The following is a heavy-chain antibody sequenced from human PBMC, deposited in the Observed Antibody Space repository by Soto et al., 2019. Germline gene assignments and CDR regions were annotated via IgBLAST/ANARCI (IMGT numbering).Heavy chain of an antibody. V-gene: IGHV3-23*01. D-gene: IGHD3-22*01. CDR2: ISGSGAST. CDR3: AKDISPPQNYYDSSGPDY. Sequence: SCAASGFTFSRSAMSWVRQAPGKGLEWVSAISGSGASTYYADSVKGRFTISRDNSKNTLYLQMNSLRAEDTAVYYCAKDISPPQNYYDSSGPDYWGQGTLVTVSS. J-gene: IGHJ4*02. CDR1: GFTFSRSA.